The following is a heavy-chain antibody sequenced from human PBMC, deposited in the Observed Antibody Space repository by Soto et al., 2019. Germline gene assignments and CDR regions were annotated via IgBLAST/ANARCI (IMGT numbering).Heavy chain of an antibody. Sequence: QVQLVESGGGVVQPGRSLRLSCAASGFTFSSYGMHWVRQAPGKVLEWVAVISYDGSNKYYADSVKGRFTISRDNSKNTLYLQMNSLRAEDTAVYYCAKRGPPWGGYDLRLGYMDVWGKGTTVTVSS. CDR1: GFTFSSYG. J-gene: IGHJ6*03. D-gene: IGHD5-12*01. CDR3: AKRGPPWGGYDLRLGYMDV. CDR2: ISYDGSNK. V-gene: IGHV3-30*18.